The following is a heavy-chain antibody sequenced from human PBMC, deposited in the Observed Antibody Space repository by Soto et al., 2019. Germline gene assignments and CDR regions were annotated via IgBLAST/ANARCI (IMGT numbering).Heavy chain of an antibody. Sequence: GASVKVSCKASGGTFSSYAISWVRQAPGQGLEWMGGIIPIFGTANYAQKFQGRVTITADESTSTAYMELSSLRSEDTAVYYCAIVGASNAFDIWGQGTTVTVSS. D-gene: IGHD1-26*01. CDR2: IIPIFGTA. V-gene: IGHV1-69*13. CDR1: GGTFSSYA. J-gene: IGHJ3*02. CDR3: AIVGASNAFDI.